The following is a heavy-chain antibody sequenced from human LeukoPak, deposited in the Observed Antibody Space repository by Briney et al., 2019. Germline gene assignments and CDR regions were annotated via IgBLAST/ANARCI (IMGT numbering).Heavy chain of an antibody. CDR3: ARDIAVAGNYFDY. Sequence: GGSLRLSCAASGFTFSTYAMTWVRQAPGKGLEWVSTIGDSGGSTSYADSVKGRFTISRDNSKSTLYLQMNSLRAEDTAVYYCARDIAVAGNYFDYWGQGTLVNVSP. V-gene: IGHV3-23*01. J-gene: IGHJ4*02. CDR1: GFTFSTYA. CDR2: IGDSGGST. D-gene: IGHD6-19*01.